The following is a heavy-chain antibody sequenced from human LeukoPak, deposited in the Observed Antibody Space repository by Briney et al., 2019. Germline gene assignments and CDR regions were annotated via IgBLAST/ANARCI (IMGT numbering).Heavy chain of an antibody. CDR3: ARGNVLSRSGYKH. J-gene: IGHJ4*02. V-gene: IGHV1-8*03. CDR2: MNPNSGNT. D-gene: IGHD3-3*01. CDR1: GGTFSSYA. Sequence: ASVKVSCKASGGTFSSYAISWVRQAPGQGLEWMGWMNPNSGNTGYAQKFQGRVTITRNTSISTAYMELSSLRSEDTAVYYCARGNVLSRSGYKHWGQGTLVTVSS.